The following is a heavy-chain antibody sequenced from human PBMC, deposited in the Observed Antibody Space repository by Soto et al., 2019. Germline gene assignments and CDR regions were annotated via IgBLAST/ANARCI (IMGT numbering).Heavy chain of an antibody. CDR2: ISYDGSNK. D-gene: IGHD6-19*01. J-gene: IGHJ4*02. V-gene: IGHV3-30-3*01. CDR1: GFTYSSYA. Sequence: GGSLRLSCAASGFTYSSYAMHWVRQAPGKGLEWVAVISYDGSNKYYADSVKGRFTISRDNSKNTLYLQMNSLRAEDTAVYYCARDRGSIAVAPFDYWGQGTLVTVSS. CDR3: ARDRGSIAVAPFDY.